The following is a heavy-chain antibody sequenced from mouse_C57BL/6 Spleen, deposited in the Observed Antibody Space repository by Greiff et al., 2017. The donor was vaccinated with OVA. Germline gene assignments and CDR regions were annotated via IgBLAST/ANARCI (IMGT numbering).Heavy chain of an antibody. CDR1: GYTFTDYY. D-gene: IGHD1-3*01. J-gene: IGHJ2*01. Sequence: EVQLQQSGPELVKPGASVKISCKASGYTFTDYYMNWVKQSHGKSLEWIGDINPNNGGTSYNQKFKGKATLTVDKSSSTAYMELRSLTSEDSAVYYCARVLKVDWGYWGQGTTLTVSS. V-gene: IGHV1-26*01. CDR2: INPNNGGT. CDR3: ARVLKVDWGY.